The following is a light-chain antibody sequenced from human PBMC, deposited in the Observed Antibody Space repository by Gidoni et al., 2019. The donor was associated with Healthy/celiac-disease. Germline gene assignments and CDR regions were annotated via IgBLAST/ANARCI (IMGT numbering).Light chain of an antibody. CDR3: QQSNSTPRT. V-gene: IGKV1-39*01. Sequence: DIQTTQSPSSLSASVGERVTITCRASQSVSSYLNWYQQKPGKAPKLLIYAASSLQSGVPSRFSGSGSGTDFTLTISSLQPEDFAVYYCQQSNSTPRTFGQGTKLEIK. CDR1: QSVSSY. J-gene: IGKJ2*01. CDR2: AAS.